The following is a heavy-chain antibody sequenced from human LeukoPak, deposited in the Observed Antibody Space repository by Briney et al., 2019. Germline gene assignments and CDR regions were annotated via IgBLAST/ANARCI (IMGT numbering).Heavy chain of an antibody. V-gene: IGHV5-51*01. CDR2: IYPGDSDT. D-gene: IGHD7-27*01. Sequence: GESLKISCKGSGYIFNTYWIGWVRQMPGKGLEWMGIIYPGDSDTRYSPTFQGQVTISADKSINTAYLQWSSLKASDTAIYYCARLRPGAIDYWGQGTLVAVSS. J-gene: IGHJ4*02. CDR3: ARLRPGAIDY. CDR1: GYIFNTYW.